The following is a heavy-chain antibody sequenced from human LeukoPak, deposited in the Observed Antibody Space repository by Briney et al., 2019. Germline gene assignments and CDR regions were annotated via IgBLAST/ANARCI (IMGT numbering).Heavy chain of an antibody. CDR2: INPSGGST. V-gene: IGHV1-46*01. CDR3: ARDLFSSGYGSGFDP. CDR1: GYTFTSYY. D-gene: IGHD3-22*01. J-gene: IGHJ5*02. Sequence: GASVKVSCKASGYTFTSYYMHWVRQAPGQGLEWMGIINPSGGSTSCAQKFQGRVTMTRDMSTSTVYMELSSLRSEDTAVYYCARDLFSSGYGSGFDPWGQGTLVTVSS.